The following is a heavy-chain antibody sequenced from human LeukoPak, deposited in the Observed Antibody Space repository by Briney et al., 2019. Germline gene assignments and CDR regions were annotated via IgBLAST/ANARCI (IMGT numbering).Heavy chain of an antibody. CDR3: ARGGSGWYTYNWFDP. Sequence: SVKASCKASGGTFSSYAISWVRQAPGQGLEWMGRIIPIFGTANYAQKFQGRVTITTDESTSTAYMELSSLRSEDTAVYYCARGGSGWYTYNWFDPWGQGTLVTVSS. V-gene: IGHV1-69*05. CDR1: GGTFSSYA. J-gene: IGHJ5*02. D-gene: IGHD6-19*01. CDR2: IIPIFGTA.